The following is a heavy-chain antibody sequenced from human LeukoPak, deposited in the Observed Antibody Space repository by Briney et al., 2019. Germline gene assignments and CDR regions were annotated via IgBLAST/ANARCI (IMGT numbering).Heavy chain of an antibody. CDR2: ISGSGGST. CDR1: GFTFSSYA. D-gene: IGHD3-10*01. Sequence: PGGSLRLSCAASGFTFSSYAMNWVRQAPGKGLEWVSGISGSGGSTYYGDSVKGRFTISRDNSKNTLYLQMNSLRAEDTAVYYCAKDTGLLWFGELLSGAFDIWGQGTMVTVSS. CDR3: AKDTGLLWFGELLSGAFDI. J-gene: IGHJ3*02. V-gene: IGHV3-23*01.